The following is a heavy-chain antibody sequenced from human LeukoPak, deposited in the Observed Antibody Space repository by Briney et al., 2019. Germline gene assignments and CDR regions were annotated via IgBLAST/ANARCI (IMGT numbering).Heavy chain of an antibody. CDR1: GFTFSSYW. CDR2: INQDGSEK. D-gene: IGHD2-15*01. V-gene: IGHV3-7*01. J-gene: IGHJ4*02. Sequence: GGSLRLSCTASGFTFSSYWMSWVRQAPGKGLEWVANINQDGSEKYYVDSVKGRFTISRDNAKNSLYLQMSSLRAEDTALYYCASRSSVAASGPGWGQGTLVTVSS. CDR3: ASRSSVAASGPG.